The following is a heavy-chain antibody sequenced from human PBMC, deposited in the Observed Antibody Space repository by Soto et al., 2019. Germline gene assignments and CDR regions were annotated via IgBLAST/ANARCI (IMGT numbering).Heavy chain of an antibody. J-gene: IGHJ3*01. CDR1: GFTLGTYG. CDR3: AKEFFGNSGYYRSLDALDL. Sequence: QVQLAESGGGVVQPGRSLTISCAASGFTLGTYGMHWVRQAPGKGLEWVAVISNDGGDKYYSDSVMGRFTISRDNSKNPLYLQMNSLRAEDTAVYYCAKEFFGNSGYYRSLDALDLWGQGTVVTVSS. D-gene: IGHD3-22*01. CDR2: ISNDGGDK. V-gene: IGHV3-30*18.